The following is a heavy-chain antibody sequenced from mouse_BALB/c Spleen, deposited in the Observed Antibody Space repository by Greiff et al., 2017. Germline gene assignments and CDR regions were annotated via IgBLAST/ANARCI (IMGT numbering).Heavy chain of an antibody. CDR2: ISTYYGNT. CDR1: GYTFTDYA. J-gene: IGHJ4*01. CDR3: ARGDIGNLPMDY. V-gene: IGHV1-67*01. D-gene: IGHD2-14*01. Sequence: VQLQQSGPELVRPGVSVKISCKGSGYTFTDYAMHWVNQSHAKSLEWIGVISTYYGNTNYNQKFKGKATMTVDKSSSTAYMELARLTSEDSAIYYCARGDIGNLPMDYWGQGTSVTVSS.